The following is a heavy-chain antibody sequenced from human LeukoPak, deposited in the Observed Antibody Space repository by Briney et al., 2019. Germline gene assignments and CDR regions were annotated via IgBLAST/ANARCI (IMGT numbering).Heavy chain of an antibody. CDR3: TTVPGYSSSWALGY. V-gene: IGHV3-15*01. CDR2: IKSKTDGGTT. CDR1: GFTFSSYV. D-gene: IGHD6-13*01. J-gene: IGHJ4*02. Sequence: GGSLRLSCAASGFTFSSYVMNWVRQAPGKGLEWVGRIKSKTDGGTTAYAAPVKGRFTISRDDSKNTLYLQMNSLKTEDTAVYYCTTVPGYSSSWALGYWGQGTLVTVSS.